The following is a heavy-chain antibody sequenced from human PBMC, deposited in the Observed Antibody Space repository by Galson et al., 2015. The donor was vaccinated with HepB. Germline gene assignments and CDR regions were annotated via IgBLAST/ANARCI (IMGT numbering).Heavy chain of an antibody. CDR2: ISDSGGST. CDR1: GFTFSSYA. V-gene: IGHV3-23*01. J-gene: IGHJ4*02. D-gene: IGHD6-19*01. CDR3: AKDGGPHSSGWYPFDY. Sequence: SLRLSCAASGFTFSSYAMSWVRQAPGKGLECVSVISDSGGSTYYADSVKGRFSVSRDNSKNTLYLEMNSLRAEDTAVYYCAKDGGPHSSGWYPFDYWGQGTLVSVAS.